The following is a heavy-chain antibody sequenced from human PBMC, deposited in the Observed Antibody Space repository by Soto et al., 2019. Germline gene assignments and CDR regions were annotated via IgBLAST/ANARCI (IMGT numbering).Heavy chain of an antibody. CDR2: FDPEDGET. V-gene: IGHV1-24*01. CDR3: ATSRFSISGVDLYYFDY. CDR1: GYTLTELS. D-gene: IGHD3-3*01. J-gene: IGHJ4*02. Sequence: ASVKVSCKVSGYTLTELSMHWVRQAPGKGLEWMGGFDPEDGETIYAQKFQGRVTMTEDTSTDTAYMELSSLRSEDTAVYYCATSRFSISGVDLYYFDYWGQGTLVTVSS.